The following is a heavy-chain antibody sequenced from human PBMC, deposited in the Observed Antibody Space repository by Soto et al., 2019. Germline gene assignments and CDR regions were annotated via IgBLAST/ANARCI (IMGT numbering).Heavy chain of an antibody. CDR2: ISSSGSTI. D-gene: IGHD5-12*01. J-gene: IGHJ6*02. CDR1: GFTFSDYY. Sequence: QVQLVESGGGLVKPGGSLRLSCAASGFTFSDYYMSWIRQAPGKGLEWVSYISSSGSTIYYADSVKGRFTISRDNAKNSLCLRMNSLRAEDAAVYYCASPTVTPHYGMDVWGQGTTVTVSS. CDR3: ASPTVTPHYGMDV. V-gene: IGHV3-11*01.